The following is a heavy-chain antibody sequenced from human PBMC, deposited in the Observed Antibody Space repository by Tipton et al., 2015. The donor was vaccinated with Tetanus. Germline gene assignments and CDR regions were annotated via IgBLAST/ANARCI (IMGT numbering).Heavy chain of an antibody. CDR3: ARQADNWFDP. CDR2: VYYSGTT. CDR1: GGSISSPSYY. D-gene: IGHD6-25*01. V-gene: IGHV4-39*01. J-gene: IGHJ5*02. Sequence: TLSLTCTVSGGSISSPSYYWGWIRQPPGKGLEWIGSVYYSGTTYYNPSLRNRLTVSRDTSKNQFSLNLKSVTAADTAVYYCARQADNWFDPWGQGTLVTVSS.